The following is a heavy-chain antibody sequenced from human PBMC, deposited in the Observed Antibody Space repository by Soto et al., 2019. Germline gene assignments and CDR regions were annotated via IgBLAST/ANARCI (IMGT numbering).Heavy chain of an antibody. J-gene: IGHJ6*02. CDR2: INSDGSST. CDR1: GFTFSSYW. CDR3: ARARGYYGMDV. Sequence: GGSLGLACAASGFTFSSYWMHWVRQAPGKGLVWVSRINSDGSSTSYADSVKGRFTISRDNAKNTLYLQMNSLRAEDTAVYYCARARGYYGMDVWGQGTTVTVSS. V-gene: IGHV3-74*01.